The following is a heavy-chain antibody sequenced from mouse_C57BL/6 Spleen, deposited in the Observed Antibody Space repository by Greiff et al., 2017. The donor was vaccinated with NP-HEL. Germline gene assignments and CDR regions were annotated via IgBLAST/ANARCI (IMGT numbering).Heavy chain of an antibody. CDR1: GFTFSDYG. CDR3: ARPGYDGYYLFAY. J-gene: IGHJ3*01. CDR2: ISSGSSTI. D-gene: IGHD2-3*01. V-gene: IGHV5-17*01. Sequence: EVQRVESGGGLVKPGGSLKLSCAASGFTFSDYGMPWVRQAPEKGLEWVAYISSGSSTIYYADTVKGRFTISRDNAKNTLFLQMTSLRSEDTAMYYCARPGYDGYYLFAYWGQGTLVTVSA.